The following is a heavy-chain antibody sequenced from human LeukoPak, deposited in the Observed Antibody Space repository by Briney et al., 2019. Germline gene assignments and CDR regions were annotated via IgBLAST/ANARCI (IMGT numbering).Heavy chain of an antibody. CDR1: GFTFSSYA. V-gene: IGHV3-64*01. J-gene: IGHJ6*03. Sequence: GGSLRLSCAASGFTFSSYAMHWVRQAPGKGLEYVSPISSNGGSTYYANSVKGRFTISRDNSKNSLYLQMNSLRAEDTAVYYCARPYCGGDCYSPYYYYYMDVWGKGTTVTVSS. CDR2: ISSNGGST. CDR3: ARPYCGGDCYSPYYYYYMDV. D-gene: IGHD2-21*02.